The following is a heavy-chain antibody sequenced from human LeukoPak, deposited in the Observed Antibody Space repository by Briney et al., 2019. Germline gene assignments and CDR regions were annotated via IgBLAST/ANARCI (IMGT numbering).Heavy chain of an antibody. CDR3: ATLLFP. V-gene: IGHV3-53*01. Sequence: GGSLRLSCAASGFTFSSYAMSWVRQVPGKGLECVSIIYNDGGTNYAASVKGRFTISRDNSKNTLYLQMNSLTVEDTAVYYCATLLFPWGQGTLVTVSS. CDR2: IYNDGGT. J-gene: IGHJ5*02. D-gene: IGHD2/OR15-2a*01. CDR1: GFTFSSYA.